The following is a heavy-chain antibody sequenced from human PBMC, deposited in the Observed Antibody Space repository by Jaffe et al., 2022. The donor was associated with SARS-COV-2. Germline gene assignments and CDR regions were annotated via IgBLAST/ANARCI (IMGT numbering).Heavy chain of an antibody. J-gene: IGHJ3*02. CDR1: GGSFSGYY. CDR2: INHSGST. CDR3: ATSRGYCGSSSCYPRVLDAFDI. Sequence: QVQLQQWGAGLLKPSETLSLTCAVYGGSFSGYYWSWIRQPPGKGLEWIGEINHSGSTNYNPSLKSRVTISVDTSKNQFSLKLSSVTAADTAVYYCATSRGYCGSSSCYPRVLDAFDIWGQGTMVTVSS. D-gene: IGHD2-2*03. V-gene: IGHV4-34*01.